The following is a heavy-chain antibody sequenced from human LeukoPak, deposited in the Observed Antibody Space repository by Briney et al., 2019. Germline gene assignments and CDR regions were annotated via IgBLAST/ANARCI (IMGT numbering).Heavy chain of an antibody. CDR2: INTNTGNP. J-gene: IGHJ6*03. D-gene: IGHD3-22*01. Sequence: GASVKVSCKASGGTFSSYAISWVRQAPGQGLERMGWINTNTGNPTYAQGFTGRFVFSLDTSVSTAYLQISSLKAEDTAVYYCARAPRATMIARVWDMDVWGKGTTVTVSS. CDR3: ARAPRATMIARVWDMDV. CDR1: GGTFSSYA. V-gene: IGHV7-4-1*02.